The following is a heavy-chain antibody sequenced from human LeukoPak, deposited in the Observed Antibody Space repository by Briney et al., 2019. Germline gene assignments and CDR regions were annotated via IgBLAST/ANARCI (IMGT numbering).Heavy chain of an antibody. V-gene: IGHV1-2*06. J-gene: IGHJ5*02. CDR2: INPNSGGT. Sequence: ASVKVSCKASGYTFTGYYMHWVRQAPGQGLEWMGRINPNSGGTNYAQKFQGRVTMTGDMSISTAYMELSRLRSDDTAVYYCASLSRSSWYPLFDPWGQGTLVTLSS. CDR3: ASLSRSSWYPLFDP. CDR1: GYTFTGYY. D-gene: IGHD6-13*01.